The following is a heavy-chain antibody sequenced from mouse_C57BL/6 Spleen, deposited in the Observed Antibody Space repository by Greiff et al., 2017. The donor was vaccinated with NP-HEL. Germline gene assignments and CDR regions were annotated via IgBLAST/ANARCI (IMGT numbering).Heavy chain of an antibody. CDR3: ARSPRGYFDV. Sequence: QVQLQQPGAELVKPGASVKLSCKASGYTFTSYWMQWVKQRPGQGLEWIGEIDPSDSYTNYNQKFKGKATLTVDTSSSTAYMQLSSLTSEDSAVYYCARSPRGYFDVWGTGTTVTVSS. V-gene: IGHV1-50*01. CDR1: GYTFTSYW. CDR2: IDPSDSYT. J-gene: IGHJ1*03.